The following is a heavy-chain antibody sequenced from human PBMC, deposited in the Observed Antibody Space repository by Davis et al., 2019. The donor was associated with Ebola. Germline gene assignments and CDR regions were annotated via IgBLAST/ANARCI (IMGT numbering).Heavy chain of an antibody. CDR3: VRVSRNIATGWYRFDAFDI. CDR2: LGTSADT. V-gene: IGHV3-69-1*01. CDR1: GFTFDDYA. D-gene: IGHD6-19*01. J-gene: IGHJ3*02. Sequence: GESLKISCAASGFTFDDYAMHWVRQAPGKGLEWVSTLGTSADTYYADSVKGRFTISRDAAKNSLYPQMNSLRAEETAIYYCVRVSRNIATGWYRFDAFDIWGQGTLVTVSS.